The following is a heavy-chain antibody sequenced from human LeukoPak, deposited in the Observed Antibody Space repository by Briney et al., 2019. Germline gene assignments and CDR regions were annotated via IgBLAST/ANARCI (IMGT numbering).Heavy chain of an antibody. V-gene: IGHV3-23*01. J-gene: IGHJ4*02. CDR3: AKEGWVTMIVVVSTLVDY. Sequence: GGSLRLSCAASGFTFSGYAMSWVREAPGKGLEWVSAISGSGGSTYYADSVKGRFTISRDNSKNTLYLQMNSPRAEDTAVYYCAKEGWVTMIVVVSTLVDYWGQGTLVTVSS. D-gene: IGHD3-22*01. CDR2: ISGSGGST. CDR1: GFTFSGYA.